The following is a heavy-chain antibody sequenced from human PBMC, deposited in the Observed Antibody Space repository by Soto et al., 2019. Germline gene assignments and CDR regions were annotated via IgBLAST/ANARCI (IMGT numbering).Heavy chain of an antibody. Sequence: QPGGSLRLSCAASGFTFSSYAMHWVRQAPGKGLEWVAVISYDGSNKYYADSVKGRFTISRDNSKNTLYLQMNSLRAEDTAVYYCASFNYESYYYYGMDVWGQGTTVTVSS. J-gene: IGHJ6*02. CDR2: ISYDGSNK. D-gene: IGHD4-4*01. CDR3: ASFNYESYYYYGMDV. V-gene: IGHV3-30*14. CDR1: GFTFSSYA.